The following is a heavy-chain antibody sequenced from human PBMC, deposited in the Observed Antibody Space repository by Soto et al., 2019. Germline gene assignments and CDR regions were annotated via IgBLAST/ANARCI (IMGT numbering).Heavy chain of an antibody. CDR2: MNSDGSTT. J-gene: IGHJ6*02. D-gene: IGHD1-1*01. CDR3: VRDGYPAWVYGVDV. CDR1: GFTFSIYW. V-gene: IGHV3-74*01. Sequence: GSLRLACLASGFTFSIYWMHGVRQAPGKGLVWVSRMNSDGSTTNYADSVKGRFTISRDNARNTLYLQMNSLRAEDTAVYYCVRDGYPAWVYGVDVWGQGTKVTVYS.